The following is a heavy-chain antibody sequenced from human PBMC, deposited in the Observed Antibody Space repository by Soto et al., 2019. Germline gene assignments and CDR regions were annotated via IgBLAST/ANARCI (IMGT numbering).Heavy chain of an antibody. V-gene: IGHV4-59*01. Sequence: SETLSLTCTVSGGSISSYYWSWIRQSPGKGLEWIGYIHYSGSTKSNPSLKSRVTISVDTSRNQVSLKLSSVTAADSAVYFCARARYQLLHPYHYGMDVWGQGTKVTVSS. CDR1: GGSISSYY. CDR2: IHYSGST. D-gene: IGHD2-2*01. CDR3: ARARYQLLHPYHYGMDV. J-gene: IGHJ6*02.